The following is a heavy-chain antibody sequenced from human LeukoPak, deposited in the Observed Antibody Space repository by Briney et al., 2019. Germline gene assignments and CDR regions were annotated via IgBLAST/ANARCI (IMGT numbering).Heavy chain of an antibody. CDR1: GGSISSGDYY. CDR3: ARDGGSRSSPLDSDY. V-gene: IGHV4-30-4*01. CDR2: ISYSGST. J-gene: IGHJ4*02. D-gene: IGHD3-10*01. Sequence: SQTLSLTCTVSGGSISSGDYYWSWIRQPPGKGLEWIAYISYSGSTNYNPSLKSRVTISVDTSKNQLSLKVRSVTAADTAVYYCARDGGSRSSPLDSDYWGQGTLVTVSS.